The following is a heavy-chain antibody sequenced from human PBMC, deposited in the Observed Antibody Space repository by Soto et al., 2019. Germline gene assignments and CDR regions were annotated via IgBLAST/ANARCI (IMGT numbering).Heavy chain of an antibody. CDR1: GYTFTSYG. Sequence: ASVKVSCKASGYTFTSYGISWVRQAPGQGLEWMGWISAYNGNTNYAQKLQGRVTMTTDTSTSTAYMELRSLRSDDTAVYYCARGGVSPDYYDSSGLDYWGQGTLVTVSS. CDR2: ISAYNGNT. J-gene: IGHJ4*02. V-gene: IGHV1-18*01. CDR3: ARGGVSPDYYDSSGLDY. D-gene: IGHD3-22*01.